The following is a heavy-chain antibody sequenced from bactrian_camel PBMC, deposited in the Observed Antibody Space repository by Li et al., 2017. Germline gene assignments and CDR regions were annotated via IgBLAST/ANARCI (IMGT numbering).Heavy chain of an antibody. J-gene: IGHJ4*01. V-gene: IGHV3S40*01. CDR3: ATDFPWAVGG. CDR2: IKSGGGST. CDR1: GFTFRSYA. D-gene: IGHD1*01. Sequence: QLVESGGGSVKAGGSLRLSCAASGFTFRSYAMIWVRQAPGKGLEWVSDIKSGGGSTEYADSIVGRFTISGDNAKNTVYLQMNSLKSEDTALYYCATDFPWAVGGWGHGTQVTVS.